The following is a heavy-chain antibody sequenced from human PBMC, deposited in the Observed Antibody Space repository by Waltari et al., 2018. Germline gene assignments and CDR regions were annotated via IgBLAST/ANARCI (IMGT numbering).Heavy chain of an antibody. CDR2: IKQDGSEK. CDR3: ARDQGYCSSTSCPRGIYGMDV. D-gene: IGHD2-2*01. J-gene: IGHJ6*02. CDR1: GFTFSSYW. V-gene: IGHV3-7*01. Sequence: EVQLVESGGGLVQPGGSLRLSCAASGFTFSSYWMSWVRQAPGKGLEWVANIKQDGSEKYYVDSVKGRFTISRDNAKNSLYLQMNSLRAEDTAVYYCARDQGYCSSTSCPRGIYGMDVWGQGTTVTVSS.